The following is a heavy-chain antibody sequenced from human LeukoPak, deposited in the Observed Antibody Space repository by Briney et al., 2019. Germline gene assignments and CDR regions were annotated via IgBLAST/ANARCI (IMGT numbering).Heavy chain of an antibody. CDR1: GGSISSYY. V-gene: IGHV4-59*01. CDR2: IYYSVST. CDR3: AGSSGYSYGYGYYYGMDV. Sequence: SETLSLTCTVSGGSISSYYWSWIRQPPGKGLEWIGYIYYSVSTNYNPSLKSRVTISVDTSKNQFSLKLSSVTAADTAVYYCAGSSGYSYGYGYYYGMDVWGQGTTVTVSS. D-gene: IGHD5-18*01. J-gene: IGHJ6*02.